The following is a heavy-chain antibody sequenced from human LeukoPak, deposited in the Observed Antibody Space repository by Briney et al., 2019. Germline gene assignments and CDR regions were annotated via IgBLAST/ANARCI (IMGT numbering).Heavy chain of an antibody. J-gene: IGHJ4*02. V-gene: IGHV4-59*12. D-gene: IGHD5-18*01. Sequence: PSETLSLTCTVSGGSISSYYWSWIRQPPGKGLEWIGYIYYSGSTNYNPSLKSRVTISVDTSKNQFSLKLSSVTAADTAVYYCARGRAEYSYGYEAYWGQGTLVTVSS. CDR1: GGSISSYY. CDR2: IYYSGST. CDR3: ARGRAEYSYGYEAY.